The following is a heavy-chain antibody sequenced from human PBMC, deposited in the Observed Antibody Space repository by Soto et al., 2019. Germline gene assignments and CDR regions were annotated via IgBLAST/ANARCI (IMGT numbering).Heavy chain of an antibody. J-gene: IGHJ6*02. CDR3: ARAVTWGLDV. V-gene: IGHV3-48*01. Sequence: EVQLVESGGGLVQPGGSLRLSCAASGFTFSLYSMSWVRQAPGKGLEWVSYISRSSTGIHYADSVKGRVTISRDDATKSMHLQMNSQSVGDTAVYYCARAVTWGLDVWGQGTTVSISS. CDR1: GFTFSLYS. CDR2: ISRSSTGI. D-gene: IGHD3-10*01.